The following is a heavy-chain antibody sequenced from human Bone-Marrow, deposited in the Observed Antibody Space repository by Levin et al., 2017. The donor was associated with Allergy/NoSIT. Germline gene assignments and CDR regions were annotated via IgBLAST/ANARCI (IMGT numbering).Heavy chain of an antibody. CDR1: GFIFSTYE. Sequence: RAGGSLRLSCEASGFIFSTYEMNWVRQTPGRGLERISWINAGGSNTHYADSVRGRFTIFRDNAENSLYLQMSSLRVDDTGIYYCARDTGAAAADFWGQGTLVTVSS. CDR2: INAGGSNT. CDR3: ARDTGAAAADF. D-gene: IGHD6-13*01. J-gene: IGHJ4*02. V-gene: IGHV3-48*03.